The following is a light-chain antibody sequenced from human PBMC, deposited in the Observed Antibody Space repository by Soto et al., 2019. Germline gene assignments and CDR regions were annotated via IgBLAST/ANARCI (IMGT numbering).Light chain of an antibody. V-gene: IGLV2-14*01. CDR3: SSYTTTSTT. Sequence: QSVLTQPASVSGSPGQSITISCTGTINDIGSYHYVAWYQHPPGKAPKLIIYEVTHRPSGVSNRFSGSKSGNTASLTISGLQAEDEADYYCSSYTTTSTTFGGGTKVTVL. CDR2: EVT. CDR1: INDIGSYHY. J-gene: IGLJ3*02.